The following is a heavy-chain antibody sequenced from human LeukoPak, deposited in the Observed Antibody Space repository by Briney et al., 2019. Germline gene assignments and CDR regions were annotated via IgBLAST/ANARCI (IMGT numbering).Heavy chain of an antibody. Sequence: GGSLRLSCTASGLTFSSHAMHWVRQAPGKGLDWVAVILYDGSNKYYADSVKGRFTISRDNSKDTLYLQMNSLRAEDTAVYYCARGQIAGRLDYWGQGTLVTVSS. J-gene: IGHJ4*02. V-gene: IGHV3-30-3*01. CDR1: GLTFSSHA. CDR3: ARGQIAGRLDY. CDR2: ILYDGSNK. D-gene: IGHD6-6*01.